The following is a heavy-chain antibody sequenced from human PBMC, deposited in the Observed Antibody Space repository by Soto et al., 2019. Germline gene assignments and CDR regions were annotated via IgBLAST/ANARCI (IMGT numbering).Heavy chain of an antibody. CDR1: GASISNYY. D-gene: IGHD1-1*01. CDR2: IYASGTI. Sequence: QVRLQESAPGLVKPSETLSLTCTVSGASISNYYWSWIRQPAGKGLECLGRIYASGTITYNPFLRSRVTMSVDTTNYQVFLNLNSVTAADTAVYYCARESRSELGTVEYCGHGTLVTVSS. V-gene: IGHV4-4*07. CDR3: ARESRSELGTVEY. J-gene: IGHJ4*01.